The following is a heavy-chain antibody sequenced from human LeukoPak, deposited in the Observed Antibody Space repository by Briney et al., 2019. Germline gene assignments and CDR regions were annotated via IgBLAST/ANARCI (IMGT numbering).Heavy chain of an antibody. V-gene: IGHV3-7*01. CDR3: VSCGTTTCIIRFDH. J-gene: IGHJ4*02. D-gene: IGHD2-2*01. CDR1: GFTFSRYW. Sequence: PGGSLRLSCAASGFTFSRYWMNWVRQAPGKGLEWVASIKEDGSEKSYVDSVKDRFTISRDNAKNSLYLQMNSLRAEDTAVYYCVSCGTTTCIIRFDHWGQGTLVTVSS. CDR2: IKEDGSEK.